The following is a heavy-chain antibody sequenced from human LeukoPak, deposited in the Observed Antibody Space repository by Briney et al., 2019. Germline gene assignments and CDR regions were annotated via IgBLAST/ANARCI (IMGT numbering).Heavy chain of an antibody. CDR3: ARVVYDSSTYPKSYFDF. D-gene: IGHD3-22*01. V-gene: IGHV4-39*07. Sequence: SETLSLTCTVSGVSISSSSYYWGWVRQPPGKGLEWIVSIYYRGITYYNPSLKSRVTISVDTSKNQFSLKLSSVTAADTAVYYCARVVYDSSTYPKSYFDFWGQGTLVTVSS. J-gene: IGHJ4*02. CDR2: IYYRGIT. CDR1: GVSISSSSYY.